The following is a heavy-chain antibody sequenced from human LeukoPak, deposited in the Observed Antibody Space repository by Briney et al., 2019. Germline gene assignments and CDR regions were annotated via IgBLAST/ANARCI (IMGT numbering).Heavy chain of an antibody. V-gene: IGHV3-23*01. Sequence: GGSLRLSCAAPGFTFSSYAMSWVRQAPGKGLEWVSAISGSGGSTYYADSVKGRFTISRDNSKDTLYLQMNSLRAEDTAVYYCAKDGIAAAGLDYYMDVWGKGTTVTVSS. CDR3: AKDGIAAAGLDYYMDV. D-gene: IGHD6-13*01. CDR1: GFTFSSYA. CDR2: ISGSGGST. J-gene: IGHJ6*03.